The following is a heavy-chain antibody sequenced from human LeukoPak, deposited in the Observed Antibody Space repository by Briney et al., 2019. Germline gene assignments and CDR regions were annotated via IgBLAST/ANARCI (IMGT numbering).Heavy chain of an antibody. V-gene: IGHV3-15*01. D-gene: IGHD3-10*01. CDR2: VKSKTDGGTT. J-gene: IGHJ4*02. Sequence: GGSLRLSCAASGFTFTNACMNWVRQAPGKGLEWVGHVKSKTDGGTTTYAAPVKGRFTISRDDSKDTLYLQMNNLKTEDTAVYYCTTAYYYGSGSPDHWGQGTLVTVSS. CDR1: GFTFTNAC. CDR3: TTAYYYGSGSPDH.